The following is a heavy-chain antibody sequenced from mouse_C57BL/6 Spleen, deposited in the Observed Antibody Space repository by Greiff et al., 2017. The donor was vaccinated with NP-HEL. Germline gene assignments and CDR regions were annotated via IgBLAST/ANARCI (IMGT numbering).Heavy chain of an antibody. V-gene: IGHV1-52*01. J-gene: IGHJ1*03. CDR1: GYTFTSYW. Sequence: QQPGAELVRPGSSVKLSCKASGYTFTSYWMHWVKQRPIQGLEWIGNIDPSDSETHYNQKFKDKATLTVDKSSSTAYMQLSSLTSEDSAVYYCARLHYYGSSYFDVWGTGTTVTVSS. CDR2: IDPSDSET. CDR3: ARLHYYGSSYFDV. D-gene: IGHD1-1*01.